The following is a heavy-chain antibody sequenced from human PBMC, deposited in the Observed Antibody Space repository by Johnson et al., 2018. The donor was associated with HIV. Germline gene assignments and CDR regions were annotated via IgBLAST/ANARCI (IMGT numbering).Heavy chain of an antibody. Sequence: QVQLVESGGGVVRPGGSLRLSCAASGFTFSSYGMHWVRQAPGKGLEWVAVIWYDGSNKYYADSVKGRFTISRDNSKNTLYLQMNSLRDEDTAVYYCARAGRQQLVLDAFDIWGQGTMVTVSS. V-gene: IGHV3-33*01. D-gene: IGHD6-13*01. CDR3: ARAGRQQLVLDAFDI. CDR2: IWYDGSNK. J-gene: IGHJ3*02. CDR1: GFTFSSYG.